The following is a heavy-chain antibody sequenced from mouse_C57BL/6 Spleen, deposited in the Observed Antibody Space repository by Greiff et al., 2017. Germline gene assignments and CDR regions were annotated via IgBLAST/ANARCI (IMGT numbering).Heavy chain of an antibody. CDR1: GYTFTDYN. J-gene: IGHJ4*01. D-gene: IGHD1-1*01. CDR3: ARGYYYGSRRDYAMDY. V-gene: IGHV1-22*01. CDR2: INPNNGGT. Sequence: EVQRVESGPELVKPGASVKMSCKASGYTFTDYNMHWVKQSHGKSLEWIGYINPNNGGTSYNQKFKGKATLTVNKSSSTAYMELRSLTSEDSAVYYCARGYYYGSRRDYAMDYWGQGTSVTVSS.